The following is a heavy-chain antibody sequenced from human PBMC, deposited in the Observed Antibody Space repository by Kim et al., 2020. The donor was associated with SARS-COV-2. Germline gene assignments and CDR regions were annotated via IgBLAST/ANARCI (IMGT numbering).Heavy chain of an antibody. Sequence: GGSLRLSCVASGITFANYGVTWVRQAPGKGLEWVSSISGDDGATYYADSVRGRSTISRDNSKNTMYLQLSNMRAEDTATYYCLGYHGSGSDGFHWGQG. V-gene: IGHV3-23*01. CDR3: LGYHGSGSDGFH. J-gene: IGHJ1*01. D-gene: IGHD3-10*01. CDR2: ISGDDGAT. CDR1: GITFANYG.